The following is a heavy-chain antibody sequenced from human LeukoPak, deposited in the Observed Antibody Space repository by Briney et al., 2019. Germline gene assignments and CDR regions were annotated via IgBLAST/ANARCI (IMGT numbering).Heavy chain of an antibody. CDR1: GYTFTSYY. D-gene: IGHD6-13*01. J-gene: IGHJ4*02. V-gene: IGHV1-46*01. Sequence: ASVKVSCKASGYTFTSYYMHWVRQAPGQGLEWMGLINPSGGNTRYAQKFQGRVTMTRDTSTSTVYMELSSLRSEDTAVYYCARDLRGAVAAAGTINDEIDYWGQGTLVTVYS. CDR3: ARDLRGAVAAAGTINDEIDY. CDR2: INPSGGNT.